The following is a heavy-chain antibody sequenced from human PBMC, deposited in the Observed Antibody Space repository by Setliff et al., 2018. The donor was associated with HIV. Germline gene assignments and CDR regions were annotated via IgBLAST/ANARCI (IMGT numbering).Heavy chain of an antibody. CDR1: GDSISSNNYY. V-gene: IGHV4-39*07. Sequence: SETLSLTCTVSGDSISSNNYYWAWIRQSPGKGLERIGCIFYGGTVYHSGRMYFNPSLKSRATISVDTSERQFSLRMTSTTAADTAVYYCAREAVDDYARYFDYWGQGSLVTVSS. J-gene: IGHJ4*02. D-gene: IGHD4-17*01. CDR3: AREAVDDYARYFDY. CDR2: IFYGGTV.